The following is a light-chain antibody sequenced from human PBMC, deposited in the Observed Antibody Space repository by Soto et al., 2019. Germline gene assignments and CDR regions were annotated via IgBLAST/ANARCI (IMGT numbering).Light chain of an antibody. J-gene: IGLJ1*01. CDR3: AAWDDRLSGFV. CDR1: NSNIGSNY. V-gene: IGLV1-47*01. CDR2: RNN. Sequence: QSVLTQPPSASGTPGQRVTISCSGSNSNIGSNYVNWFQQLPGTAPKLLIYRNNQRPSGVPDRFSGSKSGTSASLAISGLQYEDDADYYRAAWDDRLSGFVFATGTKLTVL.